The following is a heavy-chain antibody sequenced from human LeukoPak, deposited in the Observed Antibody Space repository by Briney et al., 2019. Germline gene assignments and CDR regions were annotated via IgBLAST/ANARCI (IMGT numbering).Heavy chain of an antibody. D-gene: IGHD3-3*01. CDR3: ARLRFDFWSGYTHPYFDY. CDR1: GGSISSSSYC. CDR2: IYYSGTT. J-gene: IGHJ4*02. V-gene: IGHV4-39*01. Sequence: KPSETLSLTCTVAGGSISSSSYCWGWIRQPPGKGLEWIGSIYYSGTTYYNPSLKSRVTISVDTSKIQFSLKLSSVAATDTAVYFCARLRFDFWSGYTHPYFDYWGQGTLVTVSS.